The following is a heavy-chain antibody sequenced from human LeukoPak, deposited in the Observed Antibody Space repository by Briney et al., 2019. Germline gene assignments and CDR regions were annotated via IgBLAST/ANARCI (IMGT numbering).Heavy chain of an antibody. CDR1: GFTFDDYG. D-gene: IGHD1-26*01. CDR2: INWNGGST. Sequence: EGSLRLSCAASGFTFDDYGMSWVRQAPGKGLEWVSGINWNGGSTGYADSVKGRFTISRDNAKNSLYLQMNSLRAEDTAVYYCAKDRSIGTYYTFDHWGQGTLVTVSS. CDR3: AKDRSIGTYYTFDH. J-gene: IGHJ4*02. V-gene: IGHV3-20*04.